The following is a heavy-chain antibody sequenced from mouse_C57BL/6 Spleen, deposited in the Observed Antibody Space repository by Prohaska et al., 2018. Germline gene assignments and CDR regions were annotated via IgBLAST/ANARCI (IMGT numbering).Heavy chain of an antibody. J-gene: IGHJ2*01. CDR1: GFNIKDDY. CDR3: TTGDSNYFDY. V-gene: IGHV14-4*01. Sequence: EVQLQQSGAELVRPGASVKLSCTASGFNIKDDYMHWVKQRPEQGLEWIGWIDPENGDTEYASKFQGKATITADTSSNTAYLQLSSLTSEDTAVYYCTTGDSNYFDYWGQGTTLTVSS. CDR2: IDPENGDT. D-gene: IGHD2-5*01.